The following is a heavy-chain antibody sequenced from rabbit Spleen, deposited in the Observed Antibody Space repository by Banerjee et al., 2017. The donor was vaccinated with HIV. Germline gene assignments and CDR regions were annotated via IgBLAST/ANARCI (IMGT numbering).Heavy chain of an antibody. J-gene: IGHJ4*01. Sequence: QSLEESGGDLVKPGASLTLTCTASGFSFSSGYYMCWVRQAPGKGLEWIACIYTGSSGSTYYASWAKGRFTITRSTSLNTVTLQMTSLTAADTATYFCARDPYVRNNNEFLWGPGTLVTVS. D-gene: IGHD3-1*01. CDR1: GFSFSSGYY. CDR3: ARDPYVRNNNEFL. CDR2: IYTGSSGST. V-gene: IGHV1S40*01.